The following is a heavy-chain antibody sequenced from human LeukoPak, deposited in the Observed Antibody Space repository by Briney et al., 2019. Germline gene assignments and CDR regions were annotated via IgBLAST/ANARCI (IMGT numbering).Heavy chain of an antibody. V-gene: IGHV3-30*18. CDR2: ISYDGSNT. CDR3: AKDFRVPAAGTATDYFDY. J-gene: IGHJ4*02. Sequence: PGRSLRLSCAASGFTFSSYGMHWVRQAPGKGLDWVAVISYDGSNTYFADSVKGRFTISRDNAKNSLHLQMNSLRDEDTAVYYCAKDFRVPAAGTATDYFDYWGQGTVVTVSS. CDR1: GFTFSSYG. D-gene: IGHD6-13*01.